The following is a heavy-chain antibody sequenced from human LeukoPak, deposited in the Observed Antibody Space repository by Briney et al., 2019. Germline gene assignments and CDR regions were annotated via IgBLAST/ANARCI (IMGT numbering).Heavy chain of an antibody. D-gene: IGHD6-19*01. CDR1: GFTFSSYS. J-gene: IGHJ4*02. CDR3: ARVGDSSGWQYYLDY. V-gene: IGHV3-48*01. CDR2: ISSSSSTI. Sequence: GGSLRLSCAASGFTFSSYSMNWVRQAPGTGLEWVSYISSSSSTIYYADSVKGRFTISRDNAKNSLYLQMNSLRAEDTAVYYCARVGDSSGWQYYLDYWGQGTLVTVSS.